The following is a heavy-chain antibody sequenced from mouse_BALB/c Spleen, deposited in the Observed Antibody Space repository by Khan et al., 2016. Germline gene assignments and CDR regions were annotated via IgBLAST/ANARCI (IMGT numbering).Heavy chain of an antibody. Sequence: EVELVESGGGLVQPGGSLRLSCATSGFTFSDYYMSWVRQPPGKALEWLGFIRNTANGYTTEYSASVKGRFTTSRDIYPSILYLQMNTSRAKDSATYYGASDTVGEVGWFAYWGQGTMVTVSA. CDR2: IRNTANGYTT. J-gene: IGHJ3*01. CDR1: GFTFSDYY. D-gene: IGHD1-1*01. V-gene: IGHV7-3*02. CDR3: ASDTVGEVGWFAY.